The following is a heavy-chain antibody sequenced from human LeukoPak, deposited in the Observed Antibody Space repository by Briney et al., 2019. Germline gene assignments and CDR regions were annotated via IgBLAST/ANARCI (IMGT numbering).Heavy chain of an antibody. D-gene: IGHD3-10*01. CDR3: ARDDSYGSGSYEDY. CDR1: GGSFSGYY. J-gene: IGHJ4*02. Sequence: SETLSLTCAVYGGSFSGYYWSWIRQPPGKGLEWIGEINHSGSTNYNPSLKSRVTISVDTSKNQFSLKLSFVTAADTAVYYCARDDSYGSGSYEDYWGQGTLVTVSS. CDR2: INHSGST. V-gene: IGHV4-34*01.